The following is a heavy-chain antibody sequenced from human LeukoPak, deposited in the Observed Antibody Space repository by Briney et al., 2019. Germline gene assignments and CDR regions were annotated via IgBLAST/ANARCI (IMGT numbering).Heavy chain of an antibody. CDR2: INHSGST. CDR1: GGSFSGYY. Sequence: KPSETLSLTCAVYGGSFSGYYWSWIRQPPGKGLEWIGEINHSGSTNYNPSLKSRVTISVDTSKNQFSLKLSSVTAADTAVYYCARGREMTIAVSPQSPYYFDYWGQGTLVTVSS. CDR3: ARGREMTIAVSPQSPYYFDY. V-gene: IGHV4-34*01. D-gene: IGHD2-15*01. J-gene: IGHJ4*02.